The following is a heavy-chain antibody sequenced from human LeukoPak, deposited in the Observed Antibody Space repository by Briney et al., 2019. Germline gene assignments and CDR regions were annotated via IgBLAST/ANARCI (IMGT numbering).Heavy chain of an antibody. J-gene: IGHJ4*02. CDR3: ARGTAPSADY. CDR2: ISSSSSYT. V-gene: IGHV3-21*05. CDR1: GFSFSSFA. D-gene: IGHD2-21*02. Sequence: GGSLRLSCAASGFSFSSFAMTWVRQAPGKGLEWVAYISSSSSYTNYADSVKGRFTISRDNAKNSVHLQMNSLRAEDTAVYYCARGTAPSADYWGQGTLVTVSS.